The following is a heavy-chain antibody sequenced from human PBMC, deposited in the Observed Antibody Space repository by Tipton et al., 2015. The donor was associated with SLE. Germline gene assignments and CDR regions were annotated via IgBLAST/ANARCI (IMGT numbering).Heavy chain of an antibody. D-gene: IGHD4-11*01. J-gene: IGHJ4*02. V-gene: IGHV3-66*01. CDR1: GFTVSSNY. Sequence: SLRLSCAASGFTVSSNYMSWVRQAPGKGLEWVSVIYSGGSTYYADSVKGRFTISRDNSKNTLYLQMNSLRAEDTAVHYCASKTSGYFDYWGQGTLVTVSS. CDR3: ASKTSGYFDY. CDR2: IYSGGST.